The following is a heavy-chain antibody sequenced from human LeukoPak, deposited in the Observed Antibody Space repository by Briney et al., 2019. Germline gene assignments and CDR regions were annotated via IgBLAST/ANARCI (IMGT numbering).Heavy chain of an antibody. CDR2: ISGSGSTI. CDR1: GFTFSSYS. V-gene: IGHV3-48*04. J-gene: IGHJ3*02. Sequence: PGGSLRLSCAASGFTFSSYSMNWVRQAPGKGLEWVSYISGSGSTIYSADSVKGRFTISRDNAKNSLYLQMNSLRAEDTAIYYCAREVGYCSSTSCRDAFDIWGQGTMVTVSS. CDR3: AREVGYCSSTSCRDAFDI. D-gene: IGHD2-2*01.